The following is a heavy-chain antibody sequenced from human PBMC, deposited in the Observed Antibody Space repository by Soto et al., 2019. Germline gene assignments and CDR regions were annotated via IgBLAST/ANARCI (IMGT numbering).Heavy chain of an antibody. D-gene: IGHD2-2*01. CDR3: AKDTPVPATAIPYYFDY. V-gene: IGHV3-23*01. J-gene: IGHJ4*02. CDR2: ISDSGGST. Sequence: GGSLRLSCAASGFTFSSYAMSWVRQAPGKGLEWVSAISDSGGSTYYADSVKGRFTISRDNSKNTLYLQMNSLRAEDTAVYYCAKDTPVPATAIPYYFDYWGQGTLVTVSS. CDR1: GFTFSSYA.